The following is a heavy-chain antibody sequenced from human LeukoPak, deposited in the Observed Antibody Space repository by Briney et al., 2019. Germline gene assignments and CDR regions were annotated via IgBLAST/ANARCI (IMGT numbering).Heavy chain of an antibody. D-gene: IGHD3-3*01. CDR2: IYTSGST. Sequence: SQTLSLTCTVSGGSISSGSYYWSWIRQPAGKGLEWIGRIYTSGSTNYNTYLKSRVTISVDTSKNQFSLKLSSVTAADTAVYYCARFRFLEWFLFDYWGQGTLVTVSS. CDR1: GGSISSGSYY. J-gene: IGHJ4*02. V-gene: IGHV4-61*02. CDR3: ARFRFLEWFLFDY.